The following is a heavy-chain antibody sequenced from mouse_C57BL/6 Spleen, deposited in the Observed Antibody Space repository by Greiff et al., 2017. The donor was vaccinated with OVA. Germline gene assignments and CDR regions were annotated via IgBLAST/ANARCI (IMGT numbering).Heavy chain of an antibody. V-gene: IGHV1-72*01. Sequence: QVQLQQPGAELVKPGASVKLSCKASGYTFTSYWMHWVKQRPGRGLEWIGRIDPNSGGTKYNEKFKSKATLTVDKPSSTAYMQLSSLTSEDSAVYYCARRVTTVVEGWYFDVWGTGTTVTVSS. J-gene: IGHJ1*03. D-gene: IGHD1-1*01. CDR2: IDPNSGGT. CDR3: ARRVTTVVEGWYFDV. CDR1: GYTFTSYW.